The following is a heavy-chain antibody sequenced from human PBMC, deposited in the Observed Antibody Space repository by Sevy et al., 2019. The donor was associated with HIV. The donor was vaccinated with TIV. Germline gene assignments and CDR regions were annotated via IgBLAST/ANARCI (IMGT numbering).Heavy chain of an antibody. V-gene: IGHV3-9*01. Sequence: LSLSCAASGFTFDDYAMHWVRQAPGKGLEWVSGISWNSGNIGYADSVKGRFTISRDNGKNTLYLQMNSLRAEDTALYYCAKDRSYGGNSFDFWGQGTLVTVSS. CDR2: ISWNSGNI. D-gene: IGHD4-17*01. CDR3: AKDRSYGGNSFDF. J-gene: IGHJ4*02. CDR1: GFTFDDYA.